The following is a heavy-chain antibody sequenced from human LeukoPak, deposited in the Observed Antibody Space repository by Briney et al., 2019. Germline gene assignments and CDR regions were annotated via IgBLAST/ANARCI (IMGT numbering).Heavy chain of an antibody. CDR1: GFTFSIYA. CDR2: INSDGSST. CDR3: ARVEYYESSGFRPNDY. Sequence: GGSLRLSCAASGFTFSIYAMSWVRQAPGKGLVWVSRINSDGSSTSYADSVKGRFTISRDNAKNTLYLLMNSLRAEDTAVYYCARVEYYESSGFRPNDYWGQGTLVTVSS. V-gene: IGHV3-74*01. D-gene: IGHD3-22*01. J-gene: IGHJ4*02.